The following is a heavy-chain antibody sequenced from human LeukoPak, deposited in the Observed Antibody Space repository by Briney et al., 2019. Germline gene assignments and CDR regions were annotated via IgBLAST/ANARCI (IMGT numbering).Heavy chain of an antibody. Sequence: GGSLRLSRAASGFTLSIYWMSWVRQAPGKGLEWVANIKHDGSEKYYVDSVKGRFTISRDNAKNSLFLQMNSLRAEDTAVYYCTRDSQGSGMYSVVYWGQGTLVTVSS. V-gene: IGHV3-7*05. CDR3: TRDSQGSGMYSVVY. CDR1: GFTLSIYW. J-gene: IGHJ4*02. CDR2: IKHDGSEK. D-gene: IGHD3-10*01.